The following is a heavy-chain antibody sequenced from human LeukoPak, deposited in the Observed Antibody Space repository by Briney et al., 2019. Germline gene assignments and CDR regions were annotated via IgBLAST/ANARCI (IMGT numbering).Heavy chain of an antibody. D-gene: IGHD1-20*01. J-gene: IGHJ3*02. CDR3: ARDERLTGTPDAFDI. Sequence: GGSLRLSCAGSGFTFSSYSMNWVRQAPGKGMEWVSSISSSSSYIYYADSVKGRFTISRDNAKNSLYLQMNSLRAEDTAVYYCARDERLTGTPDAFDIWGQGTMVTVSS. V-gene: IGHV3-21*01. CDR2: ISSSSSYI. CDR1: GFTFSSYS.